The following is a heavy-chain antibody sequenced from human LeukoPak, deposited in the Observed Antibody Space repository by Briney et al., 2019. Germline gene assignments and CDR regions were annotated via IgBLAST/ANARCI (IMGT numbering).Heavy chain of an antibody. CDR2: FDPEDSET. CDR3: SGWYRYDAFDI. D-gene: IGHD6-19*01. J-gene: IGHJ3*02. V-gene: IGHV1-24*01. Sequence: ASVKVSCKVSVYTLTELSMHWVRQAPGKGLEWMGGFDPEDSETIYAQKFQGRVTMTEDTSTDTAYMELSSLRSEDTAVYYCSGWYRYDAFDIWGQGTMVTVSS. CDR1: VYTLTELS.